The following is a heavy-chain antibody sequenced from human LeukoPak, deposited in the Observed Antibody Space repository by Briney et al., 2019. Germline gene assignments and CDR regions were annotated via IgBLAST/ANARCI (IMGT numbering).Heavy chain of an antibody. CDR3: ARLPLAAAGRGYYYYYGMDV. Sequence: SETLSLTCTVSGGSISSYYWSWIRQPAGKGLEWIGRIYTSGSTNYNPSLKSRVTMSVDTSKNQFSLKLSSVTAADTAVYYCARLPLAAAGRGYYYYYGMDVWGQGATVTVSS. CDR2: IYTSGST. V-gene: IGHV4-4*07. CDR1: GGSISSYY. D-gene: IGHD6-13*01. J-gene: IGHJ6*02.